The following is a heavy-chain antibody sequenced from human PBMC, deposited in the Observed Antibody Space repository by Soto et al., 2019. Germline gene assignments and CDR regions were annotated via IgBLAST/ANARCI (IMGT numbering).Heavy chain of an antibody. CDR1: GGTFSNYA. J-gene: IGHJ3*02. V-gene: IGHV1-69*13. Sequence: SVKVSFKASGGTFSNYAINWLRQAPGQGLEWMGGFIPIFDAANYAQNFRGRVTITADESTSTAYMELSGLRSEDTAMYYCARKAESYGFDIWGQGTLVTVSS. CDR2: FIPIFDAA. D-gene: IGHD3-10*01. CDR3: ARKAESYGFDI.